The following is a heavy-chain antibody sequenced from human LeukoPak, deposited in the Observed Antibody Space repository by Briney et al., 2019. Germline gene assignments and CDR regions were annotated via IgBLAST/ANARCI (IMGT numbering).Heavy chain of an antibody. CDR1: GYSQFTFSDGW. CDR3: AKDGYASGSYSQYFDY. D-gene: IGHD3-10*01. Sequence: GGSLRLSCAGSGYSQFTFSDGWMAGVRQAPGKGLEWVSAISGSGGSTYYAESVKGRFTISRDNSMNALYLQMTSLRVEDTAIYYCAKDGYASGSYSQYFDYAGQGTLLTVSS. J-gene: IGHJ4*02. V-gene: IGHV3-23*01. CDR2: ISGSGGST.